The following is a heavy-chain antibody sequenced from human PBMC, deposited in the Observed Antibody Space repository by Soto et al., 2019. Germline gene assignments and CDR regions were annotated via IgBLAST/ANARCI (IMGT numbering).Heavy chain of an antibody. J-gene: IGHJ6*02. CDR2: ISSSGSTI. D-gene: IGHD3-10*01. Sequence: GGSLRLSCAASGFTFSSYEMNWVRQAPGKGLEWVSYISSSGSTIYYADSVKGRFTISRDNAKNSLYLQMNSLRAEDTAVYYCARESGSYYSYYYGMDVWGQGTTVTVSS. CDR1: GFTFSSYE. V-gene: IGHV3-48*03. CDR3: ARESGSYYSYYYGMDV.